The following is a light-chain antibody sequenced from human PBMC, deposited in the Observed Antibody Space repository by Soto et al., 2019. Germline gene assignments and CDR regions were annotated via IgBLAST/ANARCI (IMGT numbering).Light chain of an antibody. CDR2: DAS. V-gene: IGKV1-5*01. CDR3: QQYNTIAT. Sequence: DIQMTQSPSTLSASFGDRVTITCRASQSISSWLAWYQQKPGKAPKLLIFDASSLESGTPSRFSGRRSGTQFTLTINGLQPDDFATYYCQQYNTIATFGQGTKVDIK. J-gene: IGKJ1*01. CDR1: QSISSW.